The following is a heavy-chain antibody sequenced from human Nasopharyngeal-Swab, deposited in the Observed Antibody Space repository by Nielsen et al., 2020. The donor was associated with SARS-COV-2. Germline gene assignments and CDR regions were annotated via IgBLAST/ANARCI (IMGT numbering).Heavy chain of an antibody. J-gene: IGHJ4*02. CDR2: ISYDGSNK. CDR1: GFTFSSYA. D-gene: IGHD3-10*01. CDR3: ARDRMWFGELFYFDY. V-gene: IGHV3-30-3*01. Sequence: SLKISCAASGFTFSSYAMHWVRQAPGKGLEWVAVISYDGSNKYYADSVKGRFTISRDNSKHTLYLQMNSLRAEDTAVYYCARDRMWFGELFYFDYWGQGTLVTVSS.